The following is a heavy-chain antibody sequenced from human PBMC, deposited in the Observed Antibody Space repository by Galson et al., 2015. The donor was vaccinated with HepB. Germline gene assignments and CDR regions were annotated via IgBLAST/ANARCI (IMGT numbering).Heavy chain of an antibody. J-gene: IGHJ1*01. CDR2: ISSSSSYI. D-gene: IGHD3-22*01. Sequence: SLRLSCAASGFTFSSYSMNWVRQAPGKGLEWVSSISSSSSYIYYADSVKGRFTISRDNAKNSLYLQMNSLRAEDTAVYYCARSATYYYDSSGLDGEYFQHWGQGTLVTVSS. CDR1: GFTFSSYS. CDR3: ARSATYYYDSSGLDGEYFQH. V-gene: IGHV3-21*01.